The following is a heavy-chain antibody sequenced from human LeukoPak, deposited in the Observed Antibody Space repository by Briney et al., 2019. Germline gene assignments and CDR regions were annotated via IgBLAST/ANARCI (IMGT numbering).Heavy chain of an antibody. CDR2: ISGSGGST. CDR1: GFTFSSYA. CDR3: AKDLRYCSSTSCYLLAFDI. D-gene: IGHD2-2*01. J-gene: IGHJ3*02. V-gene: IGHV3-23*01. Sequence: GGSLRLSCAASGFTFSSYAMSWVRQAPGKGLEWVSAISGSGGSTYYADSVKGRFTISRDNSKNTLYLQMNSLRAEDTAVYYCAKDLRYCSSTSCYLLAFDIWGQGTMVTVSS.